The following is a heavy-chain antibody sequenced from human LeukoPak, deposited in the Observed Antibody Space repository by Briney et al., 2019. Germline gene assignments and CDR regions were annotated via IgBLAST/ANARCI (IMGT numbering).Heavy chain of an antibody. CDR1: GFTFRDAA. V-gene: IGHV3-23*01. CDR3: AKGLSGSSWYLNWFDP. D-gene: IGHD6-13*01. J-gene: IGHJ5*02. CDR2: ISSSGNNA. Sequence: GGSLRLSCAVSGFTFRDAAMTWVRQAPGKGLEWVSLISSSGNNAYYADSVKGRSTISRDNSKNTLYLQMSGLRVEDTAVYYCAKGLSGSSWYLNWFDPWGQGTLVTVSS.